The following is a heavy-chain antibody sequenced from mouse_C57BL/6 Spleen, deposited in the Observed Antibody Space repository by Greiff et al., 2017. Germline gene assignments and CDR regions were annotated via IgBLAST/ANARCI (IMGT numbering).Heavy chain of an antibody. D-gene: IGHD2-3*01. V-gene: IGHV2-5*01. CDR3: AKIFTYDGYYGYFDG. J-gene: IGHJ1*03. CDR2: IWRGGST. CDR1: GFSLTSYG. Sequence: QVQLKQSGPGLVQPSQSLSITCTVSGFSLTSYGVHWVRQSPGKGLEWLGVIWRGGSTDYNAAFMSRLSITKDNSKSQVFFKMNSLQADDTAIYYCAKIFTYDGYYGYFDGWGTVTTVTVAS.